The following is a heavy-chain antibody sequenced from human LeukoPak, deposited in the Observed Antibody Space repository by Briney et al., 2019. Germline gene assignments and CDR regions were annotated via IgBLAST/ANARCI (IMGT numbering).Heavy chain of an antibody. CDR2: IYYSGST. CDR3: ARAGNDYGDYLIDY. J-gene: IGHJ4*02. V-gene: IGHV4-61*01. Sequence: SETLSLTCTVSGGSVSSGSYYWSWIRQPPGKGLEWIGYIYYSGSTNYNTSLKSRVTVSVDTSKNQFSLKLSSVTAADTAVYYCARAGNDYGDYLIDYWGQGTLVTVSS. CDR1: GGSVSSGSYY. D-gene: IGHD4-17*01.